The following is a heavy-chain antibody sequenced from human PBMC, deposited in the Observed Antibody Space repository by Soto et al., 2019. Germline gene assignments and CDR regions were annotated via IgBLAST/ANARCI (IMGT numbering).Heavy chain of an antibody. CDR1: GFTFSSYS. V-gene: IGHV3-48*02. J-gene: IGHJ5*02. CDR3: ARGVDSSSWYGNWFDP. Sequence: GGSLRLSCAASGFTFSSYSMNWVRQAPGKGLEWVSYISSSSSTIYYADSVKGRFTISRDNAKNSLYLQMNSLRDEDTAVYYCARGVDSSSWYGNWFDPWGQGTLVTVSS. CDR2: ISSSSSTI. D-gene: IGHD6-13*01.